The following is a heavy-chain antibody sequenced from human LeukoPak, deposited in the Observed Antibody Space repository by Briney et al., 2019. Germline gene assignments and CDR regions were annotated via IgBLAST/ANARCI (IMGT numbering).Heavy chain of an antibody. J-gene: IGHJ2*01. CDR1: GGSISSSSYY. CDR2: VYTTGRS. V-gene: IGHV4-39*07. Sequence: SETLSLTCTVSGGSISSSSYYWGWIRQPPGKGLEWIGIVYTTGRSIYNRSLRSRSTISVDKSQNQLSLKLNSVTAADTAVYYCARVEHNYDDGPYFNLWARGTLVTVSS. CDR3: ARVEHNYDDGPYFNL. D-gene: IGHD4-17*01.